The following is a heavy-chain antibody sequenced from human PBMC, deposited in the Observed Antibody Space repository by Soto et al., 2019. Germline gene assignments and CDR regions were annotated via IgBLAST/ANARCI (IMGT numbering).Heavy chain of an antibody. V-gene: IGHV3-7*01. J-gene: IGHJ3*02. Sequence: EVQLVESGGGLVQPGGSLRLSCAASGFTFSSYWMTWVRQVPGKGLEWVAYINPDGSAKSYASSVKGRFTLSRDNAKNSLYLQMNSLRAEDTAVYYCAKPHTGNVAFHNWGQGTMVTVSS. CDR2: INPDGSAK. CDR3: AKPHTGNVAFHN. CDR1: GFTFSSYW. D-gene: IGHD4-4*01.